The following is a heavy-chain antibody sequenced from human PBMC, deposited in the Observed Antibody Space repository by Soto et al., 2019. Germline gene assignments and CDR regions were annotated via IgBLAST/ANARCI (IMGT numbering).Heavy chain of an antibody. V-gene: IGHV6-1*01. J-gene: IGHJ4*02. CDR1: AAGVSSNSAA. CDR2: TYYRSQWYN. D-gene: IGHD6-6*01. CDR3: ARAAEHSSSSGFDY. Sequence: PSQTLALPYAIFAAGVSSNSAAWNWIRPSPSRGLEWLGRTYYRSQWYNDYAVSVKSRITISPDTSKNQFSLQLNSVTPEDTAVYYCARAAEHSSSSGFDYWGQGTLVTVSA.